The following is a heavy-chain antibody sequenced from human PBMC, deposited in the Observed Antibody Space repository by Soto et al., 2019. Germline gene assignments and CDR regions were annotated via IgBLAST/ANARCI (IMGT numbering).Heavy chain of an antibody. D-gene: IGHD3-10*01. CDR3: VTTGSYGFIGFVY. V-gene: IGHV1-3*05. Sequence: QVQLVQSGAEEKKPGASVKVSCKASGYTFTNYAIHWVRQAPGQRLEWMGWINAGNGNTKYSQKFQGRVTITRDTSASTAYMELSSLRSEDTAVFHCVTTGSYGFIGFVYWGQGTLVTVSS. CDR1: GYTFTNYA. J-gene: IGHJ4*02. CDR2: INAGNGNT.